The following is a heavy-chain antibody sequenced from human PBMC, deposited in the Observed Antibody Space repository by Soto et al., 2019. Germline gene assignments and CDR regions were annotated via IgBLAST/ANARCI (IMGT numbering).Heavy chain of an antibody. V-gene: IGHV3-74*01. CDR1: GLTFSSHW. CDR2: INNDGSVT. D-gene: IGHD5-18*01. J-gene: IGHJ4*02. CDR3: VDTFSLAY. Sequence: GGSMRLSCAPSGLTFSSHWMHWVRQAPGKGLVWVSHINNDGSVTSYADFVKGRFTISRDNVKNTLYLQMNSLRAEDTALYYCVDTFSLAYWGQGILVTVSS.